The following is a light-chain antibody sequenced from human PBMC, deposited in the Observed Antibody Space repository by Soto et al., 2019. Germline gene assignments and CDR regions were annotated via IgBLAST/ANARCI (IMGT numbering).Light chain of an antibody. CDR2: DKS. J-gene: IGKJ3*01. Sequence: EIVLMQSPGTLSWSPGEGATLSCRASQSVNNNYLAWYQQRPGQAPTVLIFDKSRRATGVPDRFSGSGSGTDFTLRIRRVEPDDFAVYYCKQYGSSQFTFGPGTKVNIK. V-gene: IGKV3-20*01. CDR3: KQYGSSQFT. CDR1: QSVNNNY.